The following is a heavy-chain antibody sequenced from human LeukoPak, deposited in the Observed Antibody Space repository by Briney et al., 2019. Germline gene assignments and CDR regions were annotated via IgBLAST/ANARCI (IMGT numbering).Heavy chain of an antibody. CDR3: ARNPAGYCSSTSCYLYYYYGMDV. CDR1: GYTFTSYD. CDR2: INPNSGGT. J-gene: IGHJ6*02. D-gene: IGHD2-2*01. V-gene: IGHV1-2*02. Sequence: ASVKVSCKASGYTFTSYDIIWVRQATGQGLEWMGWINPNSGGTNYAQKFQGRVTMTRDTSISTAYMELSRLRSDDTAVYYCARNPAGYCSSTSCYLYYYYGMDVWGQGTTVTVSS.